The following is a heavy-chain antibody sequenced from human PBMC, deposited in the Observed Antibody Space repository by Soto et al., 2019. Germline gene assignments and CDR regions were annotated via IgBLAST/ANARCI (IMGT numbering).Heavy chain of an antibody. D-gene: IGHD3-3*01. CDR2: ISYDGSNK. V-gene: IGHV3-30*18. J-gene: IGHJ4*02. Sequence: PGGSLRLSCAASGFTFSSYGMHWVRQAPGKGLEWVAVISYDGSNKYYADSVKGRFTISRDNSKNTLYLQMNSLRAEDTAVYYCANDRVTIFGVAPEYFHYWGQGTLVTVSS. CDR3: ANDRVTIFGVAPEYFHY. CDR1: GFTFSSYG.